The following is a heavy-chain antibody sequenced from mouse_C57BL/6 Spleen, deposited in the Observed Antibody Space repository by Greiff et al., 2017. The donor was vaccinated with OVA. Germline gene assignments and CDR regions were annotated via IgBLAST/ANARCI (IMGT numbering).Heavy chain of an antibody. Sequence: VQLQESGPGLVQPSQSLSITCTVSGFSLTSYGVHWVRQSPGKGLEWLGVIWSGGSTDYNAAFISRLSISKDNSKSQVFFKMTSLQADDTAIYYCARGEIYYYGSSRYWYFDVWGTGTTVTVSS. CDR2: IWSGGST. D-gene: IGHD1-1*01. CDR1: GFSLTSYG. J-gene: IGHJ1*03. V-gene: IGHV2-2*01. CDR3: ARGEIYYYGSSRYWYFDV.